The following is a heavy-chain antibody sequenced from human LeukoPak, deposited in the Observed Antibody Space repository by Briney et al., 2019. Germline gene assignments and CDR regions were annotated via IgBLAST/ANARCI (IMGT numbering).Heavy chain of an antibody. CDR3: AKADYTKYDTFDI. J-gene: IGHJ3*02. V-gene: IGHV3-48*03. Sequence: PGGSLRLSCAASGFTFSSYEMNWVRQAPGKGLEWVSYISSSGSTIYYADSVKGRFTISRDNSKNTLYLQMNSLRAEDTAVYYCAKADYTKYDTFDIWGQGTMVTVSS. D-gene: IGHD2-2*02. CDR2: ISSSGSTI. CDR1: GFTFSSYE.